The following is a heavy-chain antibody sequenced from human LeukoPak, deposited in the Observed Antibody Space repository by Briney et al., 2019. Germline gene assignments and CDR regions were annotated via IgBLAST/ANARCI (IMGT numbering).Heavy chain of an antibody. CDR3: AKDRDYYGSGSD. V-gene: IGHV3-30*18. CDR1: GFTFSSYG. Sequence: GGSLRLSCAASGFTFSSYGMHWVRQAPGKGLEWVAVISYDGSNKYYADSVKGRFTISRDNSKNTLYLQVNSLRAEDTAVYYCAKDRDYYGSGSDWGQGTLVTVSS. CDR2: ISYDGSNK. J-gene: IGHJ4*02. D-gene: IGHD3-10*01.